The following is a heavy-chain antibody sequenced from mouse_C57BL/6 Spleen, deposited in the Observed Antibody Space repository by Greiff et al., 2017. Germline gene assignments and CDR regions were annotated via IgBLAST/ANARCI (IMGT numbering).Heavy chain of an antibody. D-gene: IGHD4-1*01. CDR3: ARITGRGWFAY. Sequence: VQLQQSGPELVKPGASVKISCKASGYAFSSSWMNWVKQRPGKGLEWIGRIYPGDGDTNYNGKFKGKATLTADKSSSTAYMQLSSLTSEDSAVYFCARITGRGWFAYWGQGTLVTVSA. CDR2: IYPGDGDT. V-gene: IGHV1-82*01. CDR1: GYAFSSSW. J-gene: IGHJ3*01.